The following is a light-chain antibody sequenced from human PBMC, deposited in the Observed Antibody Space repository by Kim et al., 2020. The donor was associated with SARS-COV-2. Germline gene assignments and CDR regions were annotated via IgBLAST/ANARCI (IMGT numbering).Light chain of an antibody. V-gene: IGKV3D-15*01. J-gene: IGKJ2*01. CDR2: GAS. CDR1: KYIGND. Sequence: SPGETVTISCRTRKYIGNDLAWYQHKPGRAPRLLIYGASTRATDAPVTFSGTGSGTEFTLTISSLQSEDLAVYYCQQYLSWPPLNTFGQGTKLEIK. CDR3: QQYLSWPPLNT.